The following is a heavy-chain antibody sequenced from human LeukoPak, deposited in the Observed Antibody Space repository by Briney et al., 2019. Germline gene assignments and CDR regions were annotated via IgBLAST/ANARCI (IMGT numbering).Heavy chain of an antibody. CDR2: VSRSGVAT. J-gene: IGHJ4*02. Sequence: RGTLRLSRAASGFTFTSVAMIWVRQAPGKGLGWVATVSRSGVATYYANSVKGRFTISRDNSKHTVFLQMNSLRADDTAIYYCAKHSHDGSAPYYEVQLDYWGQGTLVTVSS. CDR1: GFTFTSVA. D-gene: IGHD3-22*01. V-gene: IGHV3-23*01. CDR3: AKHSHDGSAPYYEVQLDY.